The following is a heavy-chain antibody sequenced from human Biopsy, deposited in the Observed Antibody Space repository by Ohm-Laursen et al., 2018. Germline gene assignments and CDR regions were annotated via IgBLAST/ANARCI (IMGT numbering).Heavy chain of an antibody. V-gene: IGHV4-34*01. CDR3: ARVGVGAPSIDYFDS. D-gene: IGHD3-3*01. J-gene: IGHJ4*02. CDR1: GGSFNGYF. CDR2: ITQSGST. Sequence: GTLSLTCAVYGGSFNGYFWSWIRQPPGKGLEWIGDITQSGSTNYSPSLKSRVTISVDTAKKQFSLSLRSVTAADTAVYYCARVGVGAPSIDYFDSWGQGALVTVSS.